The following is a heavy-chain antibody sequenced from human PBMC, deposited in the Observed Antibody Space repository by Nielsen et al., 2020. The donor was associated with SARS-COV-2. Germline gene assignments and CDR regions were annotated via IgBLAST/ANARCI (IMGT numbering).Heavy chain of an antibody. J-gene: IGHJ6*02. CDR2: IDWDDDK. Sequence: SGPTLVKPTQTLTLTCTFSGFSLSTSGVGVGWIRQPPGKALEWLALIDWDDDKYYSTSLKTRLTISKDTSKNQVVLTMTNMDPVDTATYYCARSRGGYYYYGMDVWGQGTTVTVSS. D-gene: IGHD3-10*01. CDR1: GFSLSTSGVG. V-gene: IGHV2-70*01. CDR3: ARSRGGYYYYGMDV.